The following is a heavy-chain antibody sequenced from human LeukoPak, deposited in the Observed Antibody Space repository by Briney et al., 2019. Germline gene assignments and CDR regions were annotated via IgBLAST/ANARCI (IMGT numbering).Heavy chain of an antibody. CDR3: AGYHWNSGVVY. D-gene: IGHD1-7*01. CDR1: GFTFSDYA. Sequence: GGSLRLSCAASGFTFSDYAMSWIRQAPGKGLEWVSYISGSGDTIDYADSVKGRFSISRDNAKNSLYLQMNSLRAEDTAVYYCAGYHWNSGVVYWGQGTLVTVSS. CDR2: ISGSGDTI. V-gene: IGHV3-11*01. J-gene: IGHJ4*02.